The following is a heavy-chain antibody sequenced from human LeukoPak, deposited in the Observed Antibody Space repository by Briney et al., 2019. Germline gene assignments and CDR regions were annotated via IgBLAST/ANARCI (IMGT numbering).Heavy chain of an antibody. CDR3: ARIHYDSSGYYSQDY. V-gene: IGHV1-18*01. J-gene: IGHJ4*02. Sequence: GASVKVSCKASGYTFTSYGISWVRQAPGQGLEWMGWISAYNGNTNYAQKLQGRVTMTTDTSTSTAYMELRSLRSDDTAVYYCARIHYDSSGYYSQDYWGQGTLVTVSS. D-gene: IGHD3-22*01. CDR1: GYTFTSYG. CDR2: ISAYNGNT.